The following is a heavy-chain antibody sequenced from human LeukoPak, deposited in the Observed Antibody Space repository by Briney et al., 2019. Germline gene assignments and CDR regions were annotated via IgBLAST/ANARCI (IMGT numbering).Heavy chain of an antibody. J-gene: IGHJ4*02. V-gene: IGHV3-11*01. CDR2: ISSRGSSM. CDR1: GFTFSDYY. CDR3: ARRSLNIIQGTRARDYFDY. D-gene: IGHD1-1*01. Sequence: GGSLRLSCAASGFTFSDYYMSWIRQAPGRGLEWLSYISSRGSSMSYADSVKGRFTISRDSAKNSLYLQMSSLRAEDTAIYYCARRSLNIIQGTRARDYFDYWGQGALVTVSS.